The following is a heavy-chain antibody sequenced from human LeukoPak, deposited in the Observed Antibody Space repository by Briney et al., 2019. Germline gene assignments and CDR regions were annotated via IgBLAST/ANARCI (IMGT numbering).Heavy chain of an antibody. Sequence: ASVKVSCKASGYTFTSYGISWVRQAPGQGLEWMGWINPNSGGTNYAQKFQGRVTMTRDTSISTAYMELSRLRSDDTAVYYCATTRGLQLYDAFDIWGQGTMVTVSS. CDR1: GYTFTSYG. CDR3: ATTRGLQLYDAFDI. J-gene: IGHJ3*02. V-gene: IGHV1-2*02. CDR2: INPNSGGT. D-gene: IGHD6-13*01.